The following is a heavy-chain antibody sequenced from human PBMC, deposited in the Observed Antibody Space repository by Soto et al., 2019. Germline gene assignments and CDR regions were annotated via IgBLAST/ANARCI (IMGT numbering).Heavy chain of an antibody. V-gene: IGHV3-23*01. CDR3: AKDQEAAGPQGLDAFDI. J-gene: IGHJ3*02. CDR1: GFTFSSYA. Sequence: GGSLRLACASSGFTFSSYAMTWVRQAPGKGLEWVSAISGSGGSTYYADSVKGRFTISRDNSKNTLYLQMNSLRAEDTAVYYCAKDQEAAGPQGLDAFDIWGHGTMVTVSS. D-gene: IGHD6-13*01. CDR2: ISGSGGST.